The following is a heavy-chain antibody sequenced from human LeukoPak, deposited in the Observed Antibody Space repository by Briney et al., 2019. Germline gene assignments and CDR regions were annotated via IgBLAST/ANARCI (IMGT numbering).Heavy chain of an antibody. J-gene: IGHJ4*02. CDR3: AGESVKIWGGGYYFDY. CDR2: IYYSGSI. V-gene: IGHV4-59*01. Sequence: SETLSLTCTVSGGSISSYYWSWIRKPPGKGLEWIGYIYYSGSINYNPSLKSRVTISVDTSKNQFALKLSPVTAADTAVYYCAGESVKIWGGGYYFDYWGQGTLVTVSS. CDR1: GGSISSYY. D-gene: IGHD3-16*01.